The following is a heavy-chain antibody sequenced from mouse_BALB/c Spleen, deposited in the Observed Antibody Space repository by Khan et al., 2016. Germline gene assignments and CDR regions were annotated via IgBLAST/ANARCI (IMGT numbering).Heavy chain of an antibody. D-gene: IGHD1-1*02. CDR2: IDPANGNA. V-gene: IGHV14-3*02. CDR3: ARSCVVPHFDY. Sequence: VQLKQSGAELVKPGASVKLSCTASGFNIKGTYVHWVKQRPEQGLEWIGRIDPANGNAEYDPKFQDKATITADTSSNTAYLQLSSLTSEDTAVYYCARSCVVPHFDYWGQGTTLTVSS. J-gene: IGHJ2*01. CDR1: GFNIKGTY.